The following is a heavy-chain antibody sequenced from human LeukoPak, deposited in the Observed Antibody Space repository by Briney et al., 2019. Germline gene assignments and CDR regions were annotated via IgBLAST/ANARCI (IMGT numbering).Heavy chain of an antibody. J-gene: IGHJ4*02. Sequence: GGSLRLSCAASGFTFSSIAISWVRQAPGKGLESASGISGSGGSTYYADSVKGRFTISRDNSKNTLYLQMNSLRAEDTVVYYRAKDLNYDFWSGYYGYFDYWGQGTLVTVSS. CDR2: ISGSGGST. V-gene: IGHV3-23*01. CDR3: AKDLNYDFWSGYYGYFDY. D-gene: IGHD3-3*01. CDR1: GFTFSSIA.